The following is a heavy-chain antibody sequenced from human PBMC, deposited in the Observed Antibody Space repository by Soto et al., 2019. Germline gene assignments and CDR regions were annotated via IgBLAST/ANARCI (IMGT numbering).Heavy chain of an antibody. CDR1: GYTFTSYG. D-gene: IGHD3-16*02. J-gene: IGHJ4*02. V-gene: IGHV1-18*01. CDR3: ARSQGQLSLLFDY. Sequence: ASVKVSCKASGYTFTSYGISWVRQAPGQGLEWMGWISAYNGNTNYAQKLQGRVTMTTDTSTSTVYMELSSLRSDDTAVYYCARSQGQLSLLFDYWGQETLVTVSS. CDR2: ISAYNGNT.